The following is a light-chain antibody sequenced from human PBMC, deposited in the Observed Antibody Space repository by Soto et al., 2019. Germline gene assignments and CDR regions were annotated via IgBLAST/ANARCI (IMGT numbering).Light chain of an antibody. CDR3: CTRL. V-gene: IGLV2-23*02. CDR2: EVA. Sequence: QSALTQPASVSGSPGQSIPISCTGTSTDPATYDLVSWYQQHPGKAPQLIIYEVAKRPSGVSARFSGSQSGDTASLTISGLQAADEAYYYCCTRLFGGGTKRTVL. J-gene: IGLJ2*01. CDR1: STDPATYDL.